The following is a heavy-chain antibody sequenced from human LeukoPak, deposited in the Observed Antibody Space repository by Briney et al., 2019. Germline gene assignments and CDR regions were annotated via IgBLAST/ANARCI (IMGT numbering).Heavy chain of an antibody. CDR1: GDSISSSTYY. CDR3: ARVQQWLVQRDIDY. J-gene: IGHJ4*02. Sequence: SETLSLTCTVSGDSISSSTYYWVWIRQPPGKGLEWIGSIYYSGSTHYNPSLNSRVTISVDTSKNQFSLKLSSVTAADTAVYYCARVQQWLVQRDIDYWGQGTLVTVSS. CDR2: IYYSGST. D-gene: IGHD6-19*01. V-gene: IGHV4-39*07.